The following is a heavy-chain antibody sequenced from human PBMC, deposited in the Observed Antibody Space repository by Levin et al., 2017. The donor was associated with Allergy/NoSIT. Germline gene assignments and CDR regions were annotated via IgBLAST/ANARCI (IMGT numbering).Heavy chain of an antibody. CDR1: GFTFSNAW. J-gene: IGHJ4*02. V-gene: IGHV3-15*01. Sequence: GGSLRLSCAASGFTFSNAWMSWVRQAPGKGLEWVGRIKSKTDGGTTDYAAPVKGRFTISRDDSKNTLYLQMNSLKTADTGVYYCTTSVDGWSTRGYFDYWGQGTLVTVSS. CDR3: TTSVDGWSTRGYFDY. CDR2: IKSKTDGGTT. D-gene: IGHD4-17*01.